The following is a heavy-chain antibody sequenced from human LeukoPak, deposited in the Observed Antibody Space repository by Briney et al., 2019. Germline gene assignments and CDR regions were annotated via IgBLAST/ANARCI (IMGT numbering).Heavy chain of an antibody. CDR2: INPNSGGT. J-gene: IGHJ6*02. D-gene: IGHD5-12*01. CDR1: GYTFTGYY. Sequence: ASVTVSCKASGYTFTGYYMHWVRQAPGQGLEWMGWINPNSGGTNYAQKFQGRVTMTRDTSISTAYMELSRLRSDDTAVYYCARESATLHEWLRSPQLLYGMDVWGQGTTVTVSS. V-gene: IGHV1-2*02. CDR3: ARESATLHEWLRSPQLLYGMDV.